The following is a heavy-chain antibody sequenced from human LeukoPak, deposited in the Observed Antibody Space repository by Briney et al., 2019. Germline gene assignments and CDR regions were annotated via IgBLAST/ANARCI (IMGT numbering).Heavy chain of an antibody. J-gene: IGHJ1*01. V-gene: IGHV4-4*07. CDR3: ARESSGWYGKYFQH. D-gene: IGHD6-19*01. CDR1: GGSISSYY. Sequence: PSETLSLTCTVSGGSISSYYWSWIRQPAGKGLEWIGRIYTSGSTNYNPSLKSRVTISVDTSKNQFSLKLSSVTAEDTAVYYRARESSGWYGKYFQHWGQGTLVTVSS. CDR2: IYTSGST.